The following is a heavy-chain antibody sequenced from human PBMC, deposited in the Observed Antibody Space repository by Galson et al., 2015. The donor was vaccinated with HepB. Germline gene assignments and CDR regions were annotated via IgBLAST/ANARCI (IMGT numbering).Heavy chain of an antibody. V-gene: IGHV5-51*01. D-gene: IGHD6-13*01. CDR3: ARQTGAEGVGSSWWYLEAPPYGMDV. CDR1: GYSFTSYW. J-gene: IGHJ6*02. Sequence: QSGAEVKKPGESLKISCKGSGYSFTSYWIGWVRQMPGKGLEWMGIIYPGDSDTRYSPSFQGQVTISADKSISTAYLQWSSLKASDTAMYYCARQTGAEGVGSSWWYLEAPPYGMDVWGQGTTVTVSS. CDR2: IYPGDSDT.